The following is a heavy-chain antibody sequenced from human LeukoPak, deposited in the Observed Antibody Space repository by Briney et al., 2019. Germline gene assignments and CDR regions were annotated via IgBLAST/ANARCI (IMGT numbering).Heavy chain of an antibody. CDR3: ARPANSGWYGWSFDY. CDR1: GYTFTSSD. V-gene: IGHV1-8*01. Sequence: ASVKVSCKPSGYTFTSSDINWVRQATGQGLEWMGWMSPNSGNTGYAQRFQGRVTMTRDTSISTAYMELSRLRSEDTAVYYCARPANSGWYGWSFDYWGQGTLVTVSS. J-gene: IGHJ4*02. CDR2: MSPNSGNT. D-gene: IGHD6-19*01.